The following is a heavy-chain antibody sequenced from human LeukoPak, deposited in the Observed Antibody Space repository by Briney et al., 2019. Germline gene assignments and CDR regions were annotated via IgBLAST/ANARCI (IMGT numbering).Heavy chain of an antibody. V-gene: IGHV5-51*01. CDR1: GYSFTSYW. D-gene: IGHD6-19*01. CDR3: ARLAVAGTLVFDY. J-gene: IGHJ4*02. CDR2: IYPSESDT. Sequence: GGSLQISCKGSGYSFTSYWIGWGRQRPGKGVGWMGIIYPSESDTRYSASFQGQVTISAGKCNKTAYLQWSSLKASDTAMHYCARLAVAGTLVFDYWGQGTLVTVSS.